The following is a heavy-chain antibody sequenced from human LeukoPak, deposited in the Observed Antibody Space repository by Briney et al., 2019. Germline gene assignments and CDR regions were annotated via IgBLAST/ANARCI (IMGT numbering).Heavy chain of an antibody. Sequence: SETLSLTCTVSGGSISSNYWSWIRQPPGKGLEWITYSSYTGSTNYNPSLKSRVTISVDTSKIQFSLRLRSVTAADTAVYYCARFIPSSGIDPWGQGTLVTVSS. J-gene: IGHJ5*02. D-gene: IGHD3-10*02. CDR2: SSYTGST. CDR3: ARFIPSSGIDP. CDR1: GGSISSNY. V-gene: IGHV4-59*01.